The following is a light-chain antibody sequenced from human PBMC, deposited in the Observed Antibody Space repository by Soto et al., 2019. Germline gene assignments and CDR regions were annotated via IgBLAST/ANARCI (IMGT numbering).Light chain of an antibody. CDR1: QSVSSN. Sequence: EIVMTQSPATLSVSPEERATLSCRASQSVSSNLAWYQQKPGQAPRLLIYGASTRATGIPARFSGSGSGTEFTLTISSLQSEDFAVYYCQQHNNWPLTFGGGTKVEIQ. V-gene: IGKV3-15*01. CDR3: QQHNNWPLT. CDR2: GAS. J-gene: IGKJ4*01.